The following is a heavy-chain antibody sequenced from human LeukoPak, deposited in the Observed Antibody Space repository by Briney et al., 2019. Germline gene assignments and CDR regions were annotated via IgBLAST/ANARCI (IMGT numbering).Heavy chain of an antibody. CDR2: IKQDGSER. Sequence: GGSLRLSCTASEFTFSNYWMTWVRQAPGKGLEWVANIKQDGSERYYVDSVKGRFTISRDNAKNSLYLQMNSLRAEDTAVYYCATDQAGGLDSWGQGTLVTVSS. J-gene: IGHJ4*02. CDR1: EFTFSNYW. V-gene: IGHV3-7*01. CDR3: ATDQAGGLDS. D-gene: IGHD3-10*01.